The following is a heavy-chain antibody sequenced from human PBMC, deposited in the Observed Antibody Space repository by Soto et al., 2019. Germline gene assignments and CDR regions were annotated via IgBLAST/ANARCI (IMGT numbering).Heavy chain of an antibody. D-gene: IGHD3-10*01. J-gene: IGHJ6*02. Sequence: GGSLRLSCAASGFTFSSYGMHWVRQAPGKGLEWVAVISYDGSNKYYADSVKGRFTISRDNSKNTLYLQMNSLRAEDTAVYYCAKQPMVRDYAMDVWGQGTTVTSP. CDR3: AKQPMVRDYAMDV. V-gene: IGHV3-30*18. CDR1: GFTFSSYG. CDR2: ISYDGSNK.